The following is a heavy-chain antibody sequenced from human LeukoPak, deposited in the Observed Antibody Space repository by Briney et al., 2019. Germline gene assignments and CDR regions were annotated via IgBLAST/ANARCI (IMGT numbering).Heavy chain of an antibody. J-gene: IGHJ4*02. CDR3: ARTLGYCSGGSCYWDY. Sequence: ASVKVSCTASGGTFSSYAISWVRQAPGQGLEWMGGIIPIFGTANYAQKFQGRVTITADESTSTAYMELSSLRSEDTAVYYCARTLGYCSGGSCYWDYWGQGTLVTVSS. V-gene: IGHV1-69*01. CDR2: IIPIFGTA. CDR1: GGTFSSYA. D-gene: IGHD2-15*01.